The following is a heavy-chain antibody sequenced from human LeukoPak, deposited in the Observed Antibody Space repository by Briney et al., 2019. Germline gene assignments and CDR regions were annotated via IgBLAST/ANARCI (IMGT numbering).Heavy chain of an antibody. J-gene: IGHJ4*02. CDR2: INHSGST. CDR3: ARWQFILADDSSGYYSH. CDR1: GGSFSGYY. V-gene: IGHV4-34*01. Sequence: SETLSLTCAVYGGSFSGYYWSWIRQPPGKGLEWIGEINHSGSTNYNPSLKSRVTISVDTSKNQFSLKLSSVTAADTAVYYCARWQFILADDSSGYYSHWGQGTLVTVSS. D-gene: IGHD3-22*01.